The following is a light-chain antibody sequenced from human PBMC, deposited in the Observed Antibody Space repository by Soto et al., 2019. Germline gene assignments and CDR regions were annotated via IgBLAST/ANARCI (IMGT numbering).Light chain of an antibody. J-gene: IGLJ2*01. CDR3: SSFTSTTTLV. CDR2: DVS. V-gene: IGLV2-14*03. Sequence: SALTQPASVSGSPGQSITISCAGTSSDVGAYDYVSWYQQYPGKAPKLMIYDVSDRPSGVSNRFSGSKSGNTASLTISGLQAEDEADYYCSSFTSTTTLVFGGGTKLTVL. CDR1: SSDVGAYDY.